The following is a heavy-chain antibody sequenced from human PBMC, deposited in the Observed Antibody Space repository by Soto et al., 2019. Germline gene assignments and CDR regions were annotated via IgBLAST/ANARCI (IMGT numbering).Heavy chain of an antibody. CDR2: INPASGKT. CDR3: ARDLWLGESFRYYFDY. D-gene: IGHD3-10*01. Sequence: QVQLVQSGAEVKKPGASVRVSCKASGYTFTDYSLQWVRQAPGQRLEWMGWINPASGKTKYSQKFQGRVTITRDTSASTAYMELSSLTSEDTALYYCARDLWLGESFRYYFDYWGQGTLVTVSS. CDR1: GYTFTDYS. J-gene: IGHJ4*01. V-gene: IGHV1-3*01.